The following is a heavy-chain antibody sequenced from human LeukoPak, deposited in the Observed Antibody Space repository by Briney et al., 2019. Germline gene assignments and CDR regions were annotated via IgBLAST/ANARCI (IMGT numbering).Heavy chain of an antibody. V-gene: IGHV1-3*01. D-gene: IGHD3-22*01. CDR1: GYTFTSYA. CDR2: INAGNGNT. Sequence: GASVKVSCKASGYTFTSYAMHWVRQAPGQRLEWMGWINAGNGNTKYSQKFQGRVTITRDTSASTAYMELSSLRSEDTAVYYCARPQDYDGSGYSPTSNDAFDIWGQGTMVTVSS. CDR3: ARPQDYDGSGYSPTSNDAFDI. J-gene: IGHJ3*02.